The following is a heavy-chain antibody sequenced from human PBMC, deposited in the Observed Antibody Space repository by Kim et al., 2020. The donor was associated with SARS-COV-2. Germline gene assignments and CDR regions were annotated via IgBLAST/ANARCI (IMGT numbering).Heavy chain of an antibody. J-gene: IGHJ3*02. V-gene: IGHV1-2*06. CDR2: INPNSGGT. CDR3: ARGYSSSWSTGGVFAHAFDI. D-gene: IGHD6-13*01. Sequence: ASVKVSCKASGYTFTGYYMHWVRQAPGQGLEWMGRINPNSGGTNYAQKFQGRVTMTRDTSISTAYMELSRLRSDDTAVYYCARGYSSSWSTGGVFAHAFDIWGQGTMVTVSS. CDR1: GYTFTGYY.